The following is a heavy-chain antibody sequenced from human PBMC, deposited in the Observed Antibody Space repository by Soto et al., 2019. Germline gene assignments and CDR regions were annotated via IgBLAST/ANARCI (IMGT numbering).Heavy chain of an antibody. CDR1: GGSISSSSYY. J-gene: IGHJ6*02. CDR3: ARRMTTDMSGYYGMDV. Sequence: SETLSLTCNVSGGSISSSSYYWGWIRQPPGKGLEWIGSIYYSGSTYYNPSLKSRVTISVDTSKNQFSLKLSSVTAADTAVYYCARRMTTDMSGYYGMDVWGRGTTVTVSS. V-gene: IGHV4-39*01. D-gene: IGHD4-17*01. CDR2: IYYSGST.